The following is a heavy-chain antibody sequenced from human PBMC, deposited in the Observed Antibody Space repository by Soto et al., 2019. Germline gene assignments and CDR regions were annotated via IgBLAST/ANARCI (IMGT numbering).Heavy chain of an antibody. CDR2: TYSGGST. CDR1: GFIVSSNY. CDR3: AREVGVATISDYYYGMDV. D-gene: IGHD5-12*01. J-gene: IGHJ6*02. V-gene: IGHV3-66*01. Sequence: GGSLRLSCVPSGFIVSSNYMSWVRQAPGKGLEWVSVTYSGGSTYYADSVKGRFTVSRDNAKNTLFLQMNSLRAEDTAVYYCAREVGVATISDYYYGMDVWGQGTTVTISS.